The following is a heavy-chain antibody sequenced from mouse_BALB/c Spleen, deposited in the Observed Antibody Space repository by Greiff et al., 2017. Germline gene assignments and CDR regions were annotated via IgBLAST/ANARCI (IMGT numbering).Heavy chain of an antibody. J-gene: IGHJ1*01. D-gene: IGHD1-2*01. Sequence: EVQVVESGGGLVQPGGSLRLSCATSGFTFTDYYMSWVRQPPGKALEWLGFIRNKANGYTTEYSASVKGRFTISRDNSQSILYLQMNTLRAEDSATYYCARVTTAGAHWYFDVWGAGTTVTVSS. V-gene: IGHV7-3*02. CDR2: IRNKANGYTT. CDR1: GFTFTDYY. CDR3: ARVTTAGAHWYFDV.